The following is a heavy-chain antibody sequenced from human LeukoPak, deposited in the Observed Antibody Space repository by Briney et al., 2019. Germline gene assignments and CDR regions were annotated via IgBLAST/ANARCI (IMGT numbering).Heavy chain of an antibody. V-gene: IGHV1-2*02. CDR2: INPKSGDT. J-gene: IGHJ4*02. D-gene: IGHD3-22*01. CDR3: ARSYYYDSSGYLGY. CDR1: GYTFTDYY. Sequence: ASVKVSCKASGYTFTDYYMHWVRQAPGQGLEWMGWINPKSGDTNYAQKFQGRVTMTRDTSISTAYMELSRLTSDDTAVYYCARSYYYDSSGYLGYWGQGTLVTVSS.